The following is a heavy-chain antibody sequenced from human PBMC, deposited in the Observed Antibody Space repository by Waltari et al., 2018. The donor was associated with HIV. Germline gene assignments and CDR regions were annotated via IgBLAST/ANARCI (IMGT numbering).Heavy chain of an antibody. CDR3: ARVSGTLFS. Sequence: EVQLVESGGGLVQPGGSLRLSCAASGFTFSSYWMSGVRQAPGKGLEWVANIKADGSEKTYVDSVKGRFTISRDNAKNSLYLLMNSLRAEDTAVYYCARVSGTLFSWGQGTLVTVSS. CDR1: GFTFSSYW. V-gene: IGHV3-7*01. D-gene: IGHD1-26*01. J-gene: IGHJ5*02. CDR2: IKADGSEK.